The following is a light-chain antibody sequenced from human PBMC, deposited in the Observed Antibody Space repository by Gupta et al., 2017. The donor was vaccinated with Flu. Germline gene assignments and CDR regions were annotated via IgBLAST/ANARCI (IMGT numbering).Light chain of an antibody. CDR1: SNSGAGYD. CDR2: GHT. Sequence: SNSGAGYDGHWYQQLPGTAPKLLLYGHTSRRSGVPVRFSGSESATAAALAITGLQAEYEADYYCQSYDTSLGAYVFGAGTKVTVL. V-gene: IGLV1-40*01. CDR3: QSYDTSLGAYV. J-gene: IGLJ1*01.